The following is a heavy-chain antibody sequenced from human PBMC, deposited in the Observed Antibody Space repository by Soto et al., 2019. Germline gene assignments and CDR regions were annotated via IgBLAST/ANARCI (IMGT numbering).Heavy chain of an antibody. CDR2: IYTSGRT. Sequence: QVQLQESGPGLVKPSETLSLTCTVSGGSISSYDWSWIRQPAGKGLEWVGRIYTSGRTNYNPSLKSRVTMSVETSKKRCSLKLSSVTAADTAVYYCARERVSGVRGVALDYWGQGNLVTVSS. CDR1: GGSISSYD. J-gene: IGHJ4*02. CDR3: ARERVSGVRGVALDY. V-gene: IGHV4-4*07. D-gene: IGHD3-10*01.